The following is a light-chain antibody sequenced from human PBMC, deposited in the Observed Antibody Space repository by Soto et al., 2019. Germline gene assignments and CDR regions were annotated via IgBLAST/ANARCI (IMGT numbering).Light chain of an antibody. V-gene: IGLV2-23*02. Sequence: QSALTQPASVSASPGQSITISCTGTSSDVGGYKFVSWYQHHPGKAPKLMIYEVNNRPSGVSSRFSGSKSGNTASLTISGLQAEDEADYYCCSYASSSSYVFGTGTKLTVL. CDR1: SSDVGGYKF. J-gene: IGLJ1*01. CDR2: EVN. CDR3: CSYASSSSYV.